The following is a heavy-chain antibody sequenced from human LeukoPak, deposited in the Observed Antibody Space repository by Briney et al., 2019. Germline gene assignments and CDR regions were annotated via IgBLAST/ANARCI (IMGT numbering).Heavy chain of an antibody. CDR2: INPNSGGT. V-gene: IGHV1-2*06. Sequence: VASVKVSCKASGYTFTDYYMHWVRQAPGQGLEWMGRINPNSGGTNYAQKFQGRVTMTRDTSISTAYMELSSLRSEDTAVYYCARALYYYDSSGPHFDYWGQGTLVTVSS. J-gene: IGHJ4*02. D-gene: IGHD3-22*01. CDR3: ARALYYYDSSGPHFDY. CDR1: GYTFTDYY.